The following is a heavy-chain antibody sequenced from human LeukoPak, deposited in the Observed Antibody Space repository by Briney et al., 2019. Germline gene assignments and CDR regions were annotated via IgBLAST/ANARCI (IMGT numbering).Heavy chain of an antibody. Sequence: GGSLRLSCAASGFTFSSYWMSWVRQAPGKGLEWVANIKQDGSEKYYVDSVKGRFTISRDNAKNSLYLQMNSLRAEDTAVYYCARVQYYYDRSGIGNSVAYWGQGTLVTVSS. CDR2: IKQDGSEK. D-gene: IGHD3-22*01. V-gene: IGHV3-7*01. J-gene: IGHJ4*02. CDR3: ARVQYYYDRSGIGNSVAY. CDR1: GFTFSSYW.